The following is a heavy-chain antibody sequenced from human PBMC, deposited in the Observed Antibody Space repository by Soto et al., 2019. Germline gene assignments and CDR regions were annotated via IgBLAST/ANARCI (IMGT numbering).Heavy chain of an antibody. Sequence: ASVKVSCKASGYTFTSYDINWVRQATGQGLEWMGWMNPNSGNTGYAQKFQGRVTMTRNTSISTAYMELNSLRSEDTAVYYCARGQGYCSGGSCSNWFDPWGQGTLVTVSS. CDR3: ARGQGYCSGGSCSNWFDP. V-gene: IGHV1-8*01. CDR2: MNPNSGNT. CDR1: GYTFTSYD. J-gene: IGHJ5*02. D-gene: IGHD2-15*01.